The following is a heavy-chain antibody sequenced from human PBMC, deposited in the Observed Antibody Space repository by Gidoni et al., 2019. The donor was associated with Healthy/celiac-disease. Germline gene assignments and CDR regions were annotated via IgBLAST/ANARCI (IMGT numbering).Heavy chain of an antibody. Sequence: QVQLVQSGAEVKKPGASVKVSCKASGYTFTGYYMHWVRQAPGQGLEWMGWINPNRGGTNYAQKFQGRVTMTRDTSISTAYMELSRLRSDDTAVYYCARELYYYGSGSYYPIGGQNTPLYGMDVWGQGTTVTVSS. CDR3: ARELYYYGSGSYYPIGGQNTPLYGMDV. J-gene: IGHJ6*02. D-gene: IGHD3-10*01. CDR2: INPNRGGT. CDR1: GYTFTGYY. V-gene: IGHV1-2*02.